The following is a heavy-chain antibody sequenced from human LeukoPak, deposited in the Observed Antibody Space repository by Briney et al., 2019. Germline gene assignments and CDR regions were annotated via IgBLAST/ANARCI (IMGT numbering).Heavy chain of an antibody. Sequence: GGSLRLSCAASGFTFSNYGMSWVRQAPGKGLEWVSGIGGSGSYSYYADSVKGRFTISRDNSKNTLYLQMNSLRAEDTAVYYCAKDLPLGAAGYYFDYWGQGTLVTVSS. CDR2: IGGSGSYS. J-gene: IGHJ4*02. CDR3: AKDLPLGAAGYYFDY. CDR1: GFTFSNYG. V-gene: IGHV3-23*01. D-gene: IGHD6-13*01.